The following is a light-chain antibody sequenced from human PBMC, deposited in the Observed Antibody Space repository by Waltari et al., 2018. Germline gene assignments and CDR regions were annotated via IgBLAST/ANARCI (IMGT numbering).Light chain of an antibody. J-gene: IGKJ1*01. CDR2: DAS. CDR1: QSISSW. V-gene: IGKV1-5*01. CDR3: QQYNSYSRT. Sequence: DIQMTQSPSTLSASVGDRVTITCRASQSISSWLAWYQQKPGKAPKLLIYDASSLESGVPSRFSGSGSGTEFTLTISGLQPDDFATYYCQQYNSYSRTFGKGTKLKTK.